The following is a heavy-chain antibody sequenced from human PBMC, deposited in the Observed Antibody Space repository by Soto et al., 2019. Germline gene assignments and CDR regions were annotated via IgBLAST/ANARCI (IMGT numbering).Heavy chain of an antibody. D-gene: IGHD4-4*01. CDR1: GYSYTSYW. CDR3: ARPAYSNYGGYYYGMDV. V-gene: IGHV5-51*01. CDR2: IYPGDSDT. J-gene: IGHJ6*02. Sequence: GESLKISCKGSGYSYTSYWIGWVRQMPGKGLEWMGIIYPGDSDTRYSPSFQGQVTISADKSIGTAYLQWSSLKASDTAMYYCARPAYSNYGGYYYGMDVWGQGTTVTVSS.